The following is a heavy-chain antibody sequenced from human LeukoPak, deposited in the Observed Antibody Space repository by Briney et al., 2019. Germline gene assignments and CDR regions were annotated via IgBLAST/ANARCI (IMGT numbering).Heavy chain of an antibody. CDR3: ATKAGDCSTLICYAQFDY. D-gene: IGHD2-2*01. V-gene: IGHV3-7*01. CDR2: INQDGSEK. J-gene: IGHJ4*02. Sequence: GGSLRLSCAASGLTFSSCWMSWVRQAPGKGLEWVANINQDGSEKYYVDSVKGRFSISRDNAKNSVHLQMDSLRAEDTAVYYCATKAGDCSTLICYAQFDYWGQGALVTVSS. CDR1: GLTFSSCW.